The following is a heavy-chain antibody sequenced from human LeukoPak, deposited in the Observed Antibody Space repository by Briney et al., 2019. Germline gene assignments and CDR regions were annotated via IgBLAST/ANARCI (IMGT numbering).Heavy chain of an antibody. CDR1: GGSISSYY. Sequence: SETLSLTCTVSGGSISSYYWSWIRQPPGKGLEWIGYIYYSGSTNYNPSLKSRVTISVDTSKNQFSLKLSSVTAADTAVYYCARGPPGVHPFDYWGQGRLVTVSS. D-gene: IGHD3-10*01. CDR2: IYYSGST. CDR3: ARGPPGVHPFDY. J-gene: IGHJ4*02. V-gene: IGHV4-59*01.